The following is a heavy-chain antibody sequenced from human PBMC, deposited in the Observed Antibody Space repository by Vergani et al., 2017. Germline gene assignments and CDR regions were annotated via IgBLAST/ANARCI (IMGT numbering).Heavy chain of an antibody. CDR1: GFTFSSYG. CDR2: ISYDGSNR. Sequence: QVQLVESGGGVVQPGRSLRLSCAASGFTFSSYGMHWVRQAPGKGLEWVAVISYDGSNRYYADSGKGRFTISRDNSKNTLYLQMNSLRAEDTAVYYCAKGGSTVPYIDYWGQGTLVTVSS. J-gene: IGHJ4*02. V-gene: IGHV3-30*18. D-gene: IGHD1-26*01. CDR3: AKGGSTVPYIDY.